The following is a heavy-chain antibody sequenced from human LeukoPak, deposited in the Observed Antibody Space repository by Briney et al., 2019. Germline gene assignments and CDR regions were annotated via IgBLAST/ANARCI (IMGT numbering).Heavy chain of an antibody. J-gene: IGHJ4*02. CDR1: GFTFSSYA. D-gene: IGHD3-10*01. CDR3: ARGISMVRGVIPPFDY. Sequence: GGSLRLSCAASGFTFSSYAMHWVRQAPGKGLEYVSAISSNGGSTYYANSVKGRFTISRDNSKNTLYLQMNSLRAEDTAVYYCARGISMVRGVIPPFDYWGQGTLVTVSS. V-gene: IGHV3-64*01. CDR2: ISSNGGST.